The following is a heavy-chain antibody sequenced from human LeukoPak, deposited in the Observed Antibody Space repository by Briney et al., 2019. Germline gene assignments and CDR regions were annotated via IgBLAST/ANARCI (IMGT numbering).Heavy chain of an antibody. CDR2: IYYSGDT. CDR3: ARGAFVAAAGRGGFDY. D-gene: IGHD6-13*01. Sequence: PSETLSLTCTVSGGSISSSSYYWGWIRQPPGKGLEWIGSIYYSGDTYYNPSLKSRVTMSVDTSKNQFSLKLSSVTAADTAVYYCARGAFVAAAGRGGFDYWGQGTLVTVSS. V-gene: IGHV4-39*07. CDR1: GGSISSSSYY. J-gene: IGHJ4*02.